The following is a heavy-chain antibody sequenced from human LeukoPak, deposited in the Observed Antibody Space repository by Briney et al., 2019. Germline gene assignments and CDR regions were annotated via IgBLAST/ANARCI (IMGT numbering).Heavy chain of an antibody. CDR2: IYYSGST. CDR3: ARGSGGDPVDY. D-gene: IGHD2-21*02. CDR1: GGSISSYY. J-gene: IGHJ4*02. Sequence: SETLSLTCTVSGGSISSYYWSWIRQPPGKGLEWIGYIYYSGSTNYNPSLKSRVTISVDTSKNQFSLKLSSVTAADTAVYYCARGSGGDPVDYWGQGTLVTVSS. V-gene: IGHV4-59*01.